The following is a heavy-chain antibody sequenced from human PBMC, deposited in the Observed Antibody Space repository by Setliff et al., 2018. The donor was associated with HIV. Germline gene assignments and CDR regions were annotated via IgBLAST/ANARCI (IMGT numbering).Heavy chain of an antibody. D-gene: IGHD1-26*01. CDR3: TTDLGSGRFSWNNN. CDR1: GFRFSDAW. CDR2: IKSKTDGGTT. V-gene: IGHV3-15*01. J-gene: IGHJ4*02. Sequence: LRLSCAASGFRFSDAWMTWVRQAPGQGLEWVGRIKSKTDGGTTDVAAHVKGRFIISREDSKNMVFLEMDSLKTEDTAIYYCTTDLGSGRFSWNNNWGQGTLVTVSS.